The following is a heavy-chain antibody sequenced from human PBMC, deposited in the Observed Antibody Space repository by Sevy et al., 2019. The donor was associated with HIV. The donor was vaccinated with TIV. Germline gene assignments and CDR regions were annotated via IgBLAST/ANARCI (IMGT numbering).Heavy chain of an antibody. CDR2: ISGSGGST. CDR3: AKGQITMVRGGYFDY. Sequence: GGSLRLSCAASGLTFSSYAMSWVRQAPGKGLEWVSAISGSGGSTYYADSVKGRFTISRDNSKNTLYLQMNSLRAEDTAVYYCAKGQITMVRGGYFDYWGQGTLVTVSS. CDR1: GLTFSSYA. V-gene: IGHV3-23*01. D-gene: IGHD3-10*01. J-gene: IGHJ4*02.